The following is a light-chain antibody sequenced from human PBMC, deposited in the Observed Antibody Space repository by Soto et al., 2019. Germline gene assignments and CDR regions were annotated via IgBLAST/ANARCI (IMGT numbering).Light chain of an antibody. Sequence: EIVLTQSPGTLSLSPGERATLSCRASQSINSHYLAWYQQKPGQAPRLLIYGASSRATGIPDRFSGSGSGTDFTLTISRLEPEDFAVYYCQQFGSSPGFTFGPGTIVDIK. J-gene: IGKJ3*01. V-gene: IGKV3-20*01. CDR3: QQFGSSPGFT. CDR1: QSINSHY. CDR2: GAS.